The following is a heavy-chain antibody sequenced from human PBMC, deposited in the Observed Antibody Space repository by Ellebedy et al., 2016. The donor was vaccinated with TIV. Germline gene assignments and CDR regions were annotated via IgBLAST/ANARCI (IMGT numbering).Heavy chain of an antibody. V-gene: IGHV1-46*01. CDR2: VNPIGGYT. Sequence: ASVKVSCKASGCTFTTYGLSWVRQAPGQGLEWMGIVNPIGGYTSYAQKFQGRVTITSDTSTSTVYMALSSLTSDDTAVYYCARSVAARPDPIYFYYAMDVWGQGTTVTVSS. J-gene: IGHJ6*02. D-gene: IGHD6-6*01. CDR1: GCTFTTYG. CDR3: ARSVAARPDPIYFYYAMDV.